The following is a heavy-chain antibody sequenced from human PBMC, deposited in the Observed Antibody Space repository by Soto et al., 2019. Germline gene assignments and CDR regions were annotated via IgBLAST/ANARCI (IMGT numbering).Heavy chain of an antibody. J-gene: IGHJ4*02. CDR2: IGSGGST. V-gene: IGHV3-23*01. CDR1: RFTFSSYT. D-gene: IGHD6-19*01. Sequence: PGGSLRLSCTASRFTFSSYTMSWVRQAPGKGLEWVSTIGSGGSTYYADSVKGRFTISRDNSKNTLYLQMNSLRADDTAVYYCAKDLGAVSGTGDGFDHWGQGTQVTVSS. CDR3: AKDLGAVSGTGDGFDH.